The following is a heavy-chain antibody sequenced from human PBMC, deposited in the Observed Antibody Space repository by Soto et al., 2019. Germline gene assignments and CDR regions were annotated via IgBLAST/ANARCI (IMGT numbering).Heavy chain of an antibody. Sequence: QVQLVESGGGVVQPGGSLRLSCAASGFTFSNYGMHWVRQAPGKGLEWVAVIWYDGNKKYYADSVKGRFTISRDNSNNTLYVQMTSLRAEDTAVYYCARGLHSLFDYWGQGTLVTVPS. V-gene: IGHV3-33*01. J-gene: IGHJ4*02. CDR1: GFTFSNYG. CDR2: IWYDGNKK. D-gene: IGHD2-21*01. CDR3: ARGLHSLFDY.